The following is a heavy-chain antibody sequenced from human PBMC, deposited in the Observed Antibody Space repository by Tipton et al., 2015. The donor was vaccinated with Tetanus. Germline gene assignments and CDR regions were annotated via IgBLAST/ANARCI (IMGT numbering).Heavy chain of an antibody. CDR3: ARVWVGVTMVRGVIEYGMDV. Sequence: TLSLTCTVSGGSISSGGYYWSWIRQHPGKGLEWIGYTYYSGSTYYNPSLKSRVTISVDTSKNQFSLKLSSVTAADTAVYYCARVWVGVTMVRGVIEYGMDVWGQGTTVTVSS. D-gene: IGHD3-10*01. CDR2: TYYSGST. J-gene: IGHJ6*02. CDR1: GGSISSGGYY. V-gene: IGHV4-31*03.